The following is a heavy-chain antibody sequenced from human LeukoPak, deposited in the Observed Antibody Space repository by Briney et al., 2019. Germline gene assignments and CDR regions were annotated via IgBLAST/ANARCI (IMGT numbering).Heavy chain of an antibody. Sequence: GASVKFSCKASGYTFTSYGISWVRQAPGQGLEWMGWISAYNGNTNYAQKLQGRVTMTTDTSTSTAYMELRSLRSDDTAVYYCARDREDDFWSGYSGPYFDYWGQGTLVTVSS. V-gene: IGHV1-18*01. CDR1: GYTFTSYG. J-gene: IGHJ4*02. CDR2: ISAYNGNT. D-gene: IGHD3-3*01. CDR3: ARDREDDFWSGYSGPYFDY.